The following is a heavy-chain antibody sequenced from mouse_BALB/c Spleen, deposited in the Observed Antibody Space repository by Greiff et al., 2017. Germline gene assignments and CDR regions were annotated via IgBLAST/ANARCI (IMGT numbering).Heavy chain of an antibody. D-gene: IGHD4-1*01. CDR1: GFTFSSYA. Sequence: EVQRVESGGGLVKPGGSLKLSCAASGFTFSSYAMSWVRQTPEKRLEWVATISSGGSYTYYPDSVKGRFTISRDNAKNTLYLQMSSLRSEDTAMYYCARHLTLYAMDYWGQGTSVTVSS. CDR3: ARHLTLYAMDY. J-gene: IGHJ4*01. V-gene: IGHV5-9-3*01. CDR2: ISSGGSYT.